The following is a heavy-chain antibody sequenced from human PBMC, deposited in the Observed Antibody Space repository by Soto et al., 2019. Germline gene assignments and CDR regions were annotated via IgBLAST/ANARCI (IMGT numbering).Heavy chain of an antibody. D-gene: IGHD4-17*01. CDR2: ISLTGSRT. CDR1: GFTFDDFA. J-gene: IGHJ4*02. CDR3: AKFDYGDRYIDH. V-gene: IGHV3-23*01. Sequence: EAQLWESGGDWVQGGGSLRLSCAASGFTFDDFAMTWVRQAPGKGLEWVSGISLTGSRTYYADSVKGRFTISRDNSKNTLYLQMNSLRAEDAAVYYCAKFDYGDRYIDHWGQGTLVTVSS.